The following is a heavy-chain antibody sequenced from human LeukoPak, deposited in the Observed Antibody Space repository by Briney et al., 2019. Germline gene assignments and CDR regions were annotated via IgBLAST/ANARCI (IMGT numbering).Heavy chain of an antibody. CDR1: GFTFDDYG. V-gene: IGHV3-20*04. CDR3: AKGGSSSWDYFDY. Sequence: GGSLRLSCAASGFTFDDYGMSWVRQAPGKGLEWVSGINWNGGSTGYADSVKGRFTISRDNSKNTLFLQMNSLRAVDTAVYYCAKGGSSSWDYFDYWGQGTLVTVSS. CDR2: INWNGGST. J-gene: IGHJ4*02. D-gene: IGHD6-13*01.